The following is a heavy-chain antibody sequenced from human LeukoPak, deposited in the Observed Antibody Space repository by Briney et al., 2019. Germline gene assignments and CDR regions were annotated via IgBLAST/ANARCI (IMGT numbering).Heavy chain of an antibody. CDR3: ARQLPSSGWYDGQDY. CDR1: GGSISSGGYS. J-gene: IGHJ4*02. CDR2: IYHSGST. Sequence: SETLSLTCAVSGGSISSGGYSWSWIRQPPGKRLEWIGYIYHSGSTYYNPSLKSRVTISVDRSKNQFSLKLSSVTAADTAVYYCARQLPSSGWYDGQDYWGQGTLVTVSS. D-gene: IGHD6-19*01. V-gene: IGHV4-30-2*01.